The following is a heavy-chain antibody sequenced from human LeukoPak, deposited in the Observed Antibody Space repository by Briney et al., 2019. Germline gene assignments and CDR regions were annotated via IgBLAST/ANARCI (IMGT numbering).Heavy chain of an antibody. CDR3: AKTGGGTTD. J-gene: IGHJ3*01. V-gene: IGHV3-23*01. D-gene: IGHD2/OR15-2a*01. CDR1: GFTFSNYA. CDR2: ISGSSGNT. Sequence: GGSLRLSCAASGFTFSNYAMNWVRQAPGKGLEWVSAISGSSGNTYYADSVKGRFTISRDNSKNTLYLQMNSLRAEDTAVYYCAKTGGGTTDWGQGTMVTVSS.